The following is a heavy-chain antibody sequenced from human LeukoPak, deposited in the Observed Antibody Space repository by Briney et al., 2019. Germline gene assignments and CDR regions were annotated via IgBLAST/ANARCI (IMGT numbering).Heavy chain of an antibody. J-gene: IGHJ5*02. CDR3: AREVAAAGRSFDP. CDR2: INPSGGNT. D-gene: IGHD6-13*01. CDR1: GYTFTSYY. Sequence: GASVKVSCKASGYTFTSYYMHWVRQAPGQGLEWMGIINPSGGNTSYAQKFQGRVTMSRDTSTSTVYMELSSLRSEDTAVYYCAREVAAAGRSFDPWGQGTLVTVSS. V-gene: IGHV1-46*01.